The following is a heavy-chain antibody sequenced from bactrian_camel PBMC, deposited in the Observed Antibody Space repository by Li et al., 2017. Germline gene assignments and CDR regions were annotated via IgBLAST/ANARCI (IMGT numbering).Heavy chain of an antibody. CDR2: IYSDGSNT. CDR1: GFTLNSYY. Sequence: HVQLVESGGALVQPGGSLRIVCDSSGFTLNSYYITWVRQAPGKGLEWVASIYSDGSNTYYAASVKGRFTISRDNAKNKVYLQMDSLKSEDTARYYCARGRLWFEYWGQGTQVTVS. D-gene: IGHD2*01. CDR3: ARGRLWFEY. V-gene: IGHV3-2*01. J-gene: IGHJ4*01.